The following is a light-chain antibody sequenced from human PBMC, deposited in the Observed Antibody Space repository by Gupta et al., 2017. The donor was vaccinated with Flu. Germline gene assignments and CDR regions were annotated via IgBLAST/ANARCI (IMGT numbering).Light chain of an antibody. V-gene: IGKV2-30*01. CDR3: KHDIRCPRT. CDR2: KGS. Sequence: DVVLTQSPLSLPVTLGQTASISCKSSEGRVFVDGYTYLDWVHQRPGQSPRRLIYKGSNREYGVPDRFSGSGSGTEFTLKISRVEADDVGTYYCKHDIRCPRTFGQGTKVEI. CDR1: EGRVFVDGYTY. J-gene: IGKJ1*01.